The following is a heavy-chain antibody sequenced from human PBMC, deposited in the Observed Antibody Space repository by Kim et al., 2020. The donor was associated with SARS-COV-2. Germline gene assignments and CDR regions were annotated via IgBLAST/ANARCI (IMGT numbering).Heavy chain of an antibody. CDR3: ARGREGYISSWYLDY. Sequence: SETLSLTCTVSGGSISSYYWSWIRQPPGKGLEWIGYIYYSGSTNYNPSLKSRVTISVDTSKNQFSLKLSSVTAADTAVYYCARGREGYISSWYLDYWGQGTLGTVSS. D-gene: IGHD6-13*01. CDR1: GGSISSYY. J-gene: IGHJ4*02. CDR2: IYYSGST. V-gene: IGHV4-59*01.